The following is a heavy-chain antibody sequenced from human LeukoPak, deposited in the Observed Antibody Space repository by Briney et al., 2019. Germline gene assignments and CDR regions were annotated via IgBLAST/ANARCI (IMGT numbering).Heavy chain of an antibody. Sequence: GRSLRLSCAVSGFTFSSYAMHWIRQAPGQGLERVAVISYDGSNKYCADSVKGRFTISRDNSKNTLYLQMNSLRAGDTAVYYCARVLVVSGWYLPRGYGMDVWGQGTTVTVSS. V-gene: IGHV3-30-3*01. J-gene: IGHJ6*02. D-gene: IGHD6-19*01. CDR2: ISYDGSNK. CDR1: GFTFSSYA. CDR3: ARVLVVSGWYLPRGYGMDV.